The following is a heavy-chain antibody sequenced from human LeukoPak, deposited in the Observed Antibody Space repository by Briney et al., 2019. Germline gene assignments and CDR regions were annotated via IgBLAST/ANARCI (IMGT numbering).Heavy chain of an antibody. V-gene: IGHV3-48*03. CDR2: ISSSGNII. Sequence: GGSLRLSCAASGFTFSSYEMSWVRQAPGKGLEWVSYISSSGNIIYYADSVKGRFTISRDNAKSSLYLQMDSLRAEDRAFYYCATGGVGATPDYWGQGTPVTVSS. CDR3: ATGGVGATPDY. D-gene: IGHD1-26*01. J-gene: IGHJ4*02. CDR1: GFTFSSYE.